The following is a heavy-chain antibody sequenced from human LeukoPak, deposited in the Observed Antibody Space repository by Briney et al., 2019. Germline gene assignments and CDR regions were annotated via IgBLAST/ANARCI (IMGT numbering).Heavy chain of an antibody. Sequence: GGSLRLSCAASGFAFSSYVMTWVRQAPGKGLEWVSYISSGSTIYYSDSVKGRFTISRDNAKNSLYLQMNSLRAEDTAVYYCARVGYSYGLDYFDYWGQGNLVTVSS. D-gene: IGHD5-18*01. V-gene: IGHV3-48*03. CDR2: ISSGSTI. CDR1: GFAFSSYV. CDR3: ARVGYSYGLDYFDY. J-gene: IGHJ4*02.